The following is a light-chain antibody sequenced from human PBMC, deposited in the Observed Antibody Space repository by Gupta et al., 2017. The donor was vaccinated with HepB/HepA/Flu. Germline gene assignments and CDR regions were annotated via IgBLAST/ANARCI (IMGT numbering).Light chain of an antibody. CDR1: SSDTGHPY. Sequence: QSVFTQPPSLSAAPGPPVPLSSSGSSSDTGHPYVSWYQQLPGTAPKLLIYENNKRPKGIPDRSAGSSAGTSATLGITGLQAGEEDDDDYGKWDSSLSTDPVVFGGGTKLTVL. CDR3: GKWDSSLSTDPVV. V-gene: IGLV1-51*02. J-gene: IGLJ2*01. CDR2: ENN.